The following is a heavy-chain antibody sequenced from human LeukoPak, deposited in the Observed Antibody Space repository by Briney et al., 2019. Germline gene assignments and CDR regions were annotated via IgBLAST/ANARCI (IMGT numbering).Heavy chain of an antibody. CDR1: GDTFTSYA. Sequence: GASVKVSCKASGDTFTSYAMHWVRQAPGQRLEWMGWINAGNGNTKYSQEFQGRVTITRDTSASTAYMELSSLRSEDMAVYYCAREGRDGYHFYYFDYWGQGTLVTVSS. J-gene: IGHJ4*02. V-gene: IGHV1-3*03. CDR3: AREGRDGYHFYYFDY. D-gene: IGHD5-24*01. CDR2: INAGNGNT.